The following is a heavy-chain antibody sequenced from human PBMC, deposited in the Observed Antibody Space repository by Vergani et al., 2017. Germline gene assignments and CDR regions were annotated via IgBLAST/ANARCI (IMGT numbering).Heavy chain of an antibody. Sequence: QVHLVESGGGVVQPGRSLRLSCVVSGFTSSYYGMHWVRQAPGKWLEWVAVISYDGTQKYYADSVKGRFTISRDNSKSTLYLQMNSLRTEDTAVYYCATKSCSTPGCQIGYFKEWGQGTLVTVSS. V-gene: IGHV3-30*03. CDR3: ATKSCSTPGCQIGYFKE. CDR1: GFTSSYYG. J-gene: IGHJ1*01. CDR2: ISYDGTQK. D-gene: IGHD2-2*01.